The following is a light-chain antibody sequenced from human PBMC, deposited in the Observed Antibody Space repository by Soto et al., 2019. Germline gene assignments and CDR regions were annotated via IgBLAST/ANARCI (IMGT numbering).Light chain of an antibody. Sequence: DIQVTQSPATVSGSVGDRVTITCRASQTISSWLAWYQQKPGKAPKLLIYKASTLKSGVPSRFSGSGSGTEFTLTISSLQPDAFATYYCQYYNSYSEAFGHGTKV. J-gene: IGKJ1*01. CDR2: KAS. V-gene: IGKV1-5*03. CDR3: QYYNSYSEA. CDR1: QTISSW.